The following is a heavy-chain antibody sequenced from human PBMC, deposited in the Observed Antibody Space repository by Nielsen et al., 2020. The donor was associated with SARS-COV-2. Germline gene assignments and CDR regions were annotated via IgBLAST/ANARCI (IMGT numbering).Heavy chain of an antibody. V-gene: IGHV4-31*11. CDR3: ARDHLGGYDYYYYYGMDV. CDR1: GGSFSGYY. D-gene: IGHD5-12*01. CDR2: IYYSGST. Sequence: SETLSLTCAVYGGSFSGYYWSWIRQHPGKGLEWIGYIYYSGSTYYNPSLKSRVTISVDTSKNQFSLKLSSVTAADTAVYYCARDHLGGYDYYYYYGMDVWGQGTTATVSS. J-gene: IGHJ6*02.